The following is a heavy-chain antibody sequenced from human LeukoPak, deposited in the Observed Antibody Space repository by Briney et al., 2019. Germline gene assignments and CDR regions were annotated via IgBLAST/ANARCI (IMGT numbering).Heavy chain of an antibody. J-gene: IGHJ3*02. V-gene: IGHV3-21*01. CDR1: GFTFSSYS. D-gene: IGHD2-15*01. Sequence: GGSLRLSCAASGFTFSSYSMNWVRQAPGKGLEWVSSISSSSSYIYYADSVKGLFTISRDNAKNSLYLQMNSLRAEDTAVYYSAREASLVVAATLVAFDIWGQGTMVTVSS. CDR3: AREASLVVAATLVAFDI. CDR2: ISSSSSYI.